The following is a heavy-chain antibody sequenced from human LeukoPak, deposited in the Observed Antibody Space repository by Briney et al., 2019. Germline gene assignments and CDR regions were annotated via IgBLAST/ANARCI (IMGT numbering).Heavy chain of an antibody. V-gene: IGHV3-23*01. Sequence: GGSLRLSCAASGFTFSSYAMSWVRQAPGKGLEWVSAPSGSGGSTYYADSVKGRFTISRDNSKNTLYLQMNSLRAEDTAVYYCAKGVGSSWYRNYFDYWGQGTLVTVSS. CDR1: GFTFSSYA. CDR3: AKGVGSSWYRNYFDY. J-gene: IGHJ4*02. CDR2: PSGSGGST. D-gene: IGHD6-13*01.